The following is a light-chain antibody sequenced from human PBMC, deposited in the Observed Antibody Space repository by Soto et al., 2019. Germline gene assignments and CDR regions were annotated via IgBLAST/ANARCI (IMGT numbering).Light chain of an antibody. Sequence: QSVLTQPPSLSGAPGQTVTISCTGTRSNIGANYDVHWYQQRPGVAPKPLIFGSFKRPSGIPDRFSASRSDTSASLAIAGLQAEDEANYYYPSDDNKVHAWVFGEGTKLTVL. CDR2: GSF. J-gene: IGLJ3*02. CDR3: PSDDNKVHAWV. CDR1: RSNIGANYD. V-gene: IGLV1-40*01.